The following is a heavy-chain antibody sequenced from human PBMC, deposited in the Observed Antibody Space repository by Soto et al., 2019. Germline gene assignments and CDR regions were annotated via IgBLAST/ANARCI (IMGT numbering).Heavy chain of an antibody. J-gene: IGHJ5*02. D-gene: IGHD3-3*01. CDR3: ARGARRNYDFWSGPDKDNWFDP. V-gene: IGHV1-8*01. Sequence: ASVKVSCTASGYTFTRYDINWVRQATGQGLEWMGWMNPNSGNTGYAQKFQGRVTMTRNTSISTAYMELSSLRSEDTAVYYCARGARRNYDFWSGPDKDNWFDPWGQGTLVTVSS. CDR2: MNPNSGNT. CDR1: GYTFTRYD.